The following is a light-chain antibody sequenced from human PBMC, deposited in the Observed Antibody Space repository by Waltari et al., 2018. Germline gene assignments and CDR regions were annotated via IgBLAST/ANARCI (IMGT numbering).Light chain of an antibody. Sequence: DIVMTQSPDSLAVSLGARATITCTSSQSVLDIYNNKNDLAWYQQKPGQPPKLLIYWASTRDSGVPDRFSGSGSGTDFSLTITSLQAEDVAVYYCQQYDSTRWTFGQGTKVEIK. CDR1: QSVLDIYNNKND. V-gene: IGKV4-1*01. CDR3: QQYDSTRWT. J-gene: IGKJ1*01. CDR2: WAS.